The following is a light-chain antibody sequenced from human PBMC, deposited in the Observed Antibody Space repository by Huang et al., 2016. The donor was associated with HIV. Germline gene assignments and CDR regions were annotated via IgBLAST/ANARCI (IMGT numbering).Light chain of an antibody. Sequence: AIRMTQSPSSLSASTGDRVTITCRASQGISSYLAWYQLKPGKAPKLLIYAASTLQSGVPSRVSGGGSGTDFTLTISCLQSEDFATYYCQQYYNYPLTFGPGTKVDIK. J-gene: IGKJ3*01. CDR2: AAS. CDR1: QGISSY. CDR3: QQYYNYPLT. V-gene: IGKV1-8*01.